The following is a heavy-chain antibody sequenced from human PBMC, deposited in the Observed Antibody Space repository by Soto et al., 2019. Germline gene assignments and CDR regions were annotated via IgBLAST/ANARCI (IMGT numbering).Heavy chain of an antibody. CDR3: ARGPSLRLQTHPIGY. J-gene: IGHJ4*02. V-gene: IGHV4-34*09. CDR1: GGSFSGYY. D-gene: IGHD4-4*01. Sequence: PSETLSLTCAVYGGSFSGYYWSWIRQPPGKGLEWIGEINHSGSTYYNPSLKSRVTISVDTSKNQFSLKLSSVTAADTAVYYCARGPSLRLQTHPIGYWGQGTLVTVSS. CDR2: INHSGST.